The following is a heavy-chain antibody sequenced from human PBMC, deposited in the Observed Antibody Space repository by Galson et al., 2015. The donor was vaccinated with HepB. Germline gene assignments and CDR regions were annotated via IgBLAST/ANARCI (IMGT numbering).Heavy chain of an antibody. J-gene: IGHJ4*02. CDR3: ARDASLWVATRWYFDY. D-gene: IGHD2-21*02. Sequence: VKVSCKASGYTFTSYAMHWVRQAPGQRLEWMGWINAGNGNTKYSQKFQGRVTITRDTSASTAYMELSSLRSEDTAVYYCARDASLWVATRWYFDYWGQGTLVTVSS. CDR2: INAGNGNT. CDR1: GYTFTSYA. V-gene: IGHV1-3*01.